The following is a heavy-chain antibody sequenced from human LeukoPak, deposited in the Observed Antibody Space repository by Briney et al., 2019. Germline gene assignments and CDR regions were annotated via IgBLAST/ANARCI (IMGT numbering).Heavy chain of an antibody. CDR1: GFTFSDYA. CDR2: ISYNGGNK. V-gene: IGHV3-30*18. J-gene: IGHJ4*02. Sequence: GGSLRLSCTASGFTFSDYAMHWVRQAPGKGLEWVAVISYNGGNKYYADSVKGRFTISRDNSKNTLYLQMDSLRAEDTAVYHSAKSGFGELWETSLHLDYWGQGTLVTVSS. CDR3: AKSGFGELWETSLHLDY. D-gene: IGHD3-10*01.